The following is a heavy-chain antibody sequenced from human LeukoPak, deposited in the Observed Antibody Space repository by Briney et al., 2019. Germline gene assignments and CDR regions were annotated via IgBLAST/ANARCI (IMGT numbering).Heavy chain of an antibody. CDR3: AKGARRISYYFDY. Sequence: GGSLRLSCSVSGFSFTSYWMHWVRQVPGKGLEWVSVISSDGSDTIYADSVKGRFTISRDNSRNTLYLQMNTLRAEDTAVYYCAKGARRISYYFDYWGQGTLVTVSS. CDR1: GFSFTSYW. J-gene: IGHJ4*02. CDR2: ISSDGSDT. V-gene: IGHV3-74*01. D-gene: IGHD2-15*01.